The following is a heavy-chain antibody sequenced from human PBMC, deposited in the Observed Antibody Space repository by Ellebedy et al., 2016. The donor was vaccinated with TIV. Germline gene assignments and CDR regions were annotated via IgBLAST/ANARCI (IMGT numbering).Heavy chain of an antibody. CDR2: INPNSGGT. V-gene: IGHV1-2*02. D-gene: IGHD1-26*01. Sequence: ASVKVSXXASGYTFTGYYMHWVRQAPGQGLEWMGWINPNSGGTNYAQKFQGRVTMTRDTSISTAYMEVSGLRSDDTAVYYCARFEVGPNWFDPWGQGTLVTVSS. CDR3: ARFEVGPNWFDP. CDR1: GYTFTGYY. J-gene: IGHJ5*02.